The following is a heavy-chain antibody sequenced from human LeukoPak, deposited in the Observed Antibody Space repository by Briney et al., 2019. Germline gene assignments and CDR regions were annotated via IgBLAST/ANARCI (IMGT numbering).Heavy chain of an antibody. CDR3: AVGIAAAGTYFDY. J-gene: IGHJ4*02. V-gene: IGHV5-51*01. CDR1: GHSFTSYW. CDR2: IYPGDSDT. Sequence: GESLKISCKGSGHSFTSYWIGWVRQMPGKGLEWMGIIYPGDSDTRYSPSFQGQVTISADKSISTAYLQWSSLKASDTAMYYCAVGIAAAGTYFDYWGQGTLVTVSS. D-gene: IGHD6-13*01.